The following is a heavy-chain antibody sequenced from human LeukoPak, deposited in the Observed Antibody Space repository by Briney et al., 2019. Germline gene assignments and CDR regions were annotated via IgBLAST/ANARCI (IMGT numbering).Heavy chain of an antibody. Sequence: SETLYLTCTVSGGSISSYYWSWIRQPPGKGLEWIGYIYTSGSTNYSPSLKSRVTISVDTSKNQFSLKLSSVTAADTAVYYCARHQDFPDAFDIWGQGTMVTVSS. J-gene: IGHJ3*02. D-gene: IGHD3-3*01. CDR1: GGSISSYY. CDR2: IYTSGST. V-gene: IGHV4-4*09. CDR3: ARHQDFPDAFDI.